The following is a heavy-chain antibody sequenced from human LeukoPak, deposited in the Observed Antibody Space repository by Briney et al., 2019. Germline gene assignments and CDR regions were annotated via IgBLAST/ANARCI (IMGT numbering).Heavy chain of an antibody. CDR2: ISHDGSNK. V-gene: IGHV3-30*18. Sequence: GGSLRLSCAASGFTFSSYGMHWVRQAPGKGLEWVAVISHDGSNKYYADSVKGRFSISRDNSKNTLYLQMNSLRPEDTAVFYCAKGGGGSYLRFDYWGQGTLVTVSS. D-gene: IGHD1-26*01. CDR1: GFTFSSYG. J-gene: IGHJ4*02. CDR3: AKGGGGSYLRFDY.